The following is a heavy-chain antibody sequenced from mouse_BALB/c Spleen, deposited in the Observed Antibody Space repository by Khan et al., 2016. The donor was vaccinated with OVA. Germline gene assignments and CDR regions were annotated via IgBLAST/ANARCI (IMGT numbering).Heavy chain of an antibody. V-gene: IGHV5-9-1*01. D-gene: IGHD2-1*01. Sequence: EVELVESGGGLVKPGGSLKLSCSASGFTFSTFVMSWVRQTPEKRLEWVATISRAGTYPYFSASVKGRFPISRDNANKTLYLQMNSLRSEDTAMDYCTNGNYGWFAYWGQGTLVTVSA. J-gene: IGHJ3*01. CDR2: ISRAGTYP. CDR1: GFTFSTFV. CDR3: TNGNYGWFAY.